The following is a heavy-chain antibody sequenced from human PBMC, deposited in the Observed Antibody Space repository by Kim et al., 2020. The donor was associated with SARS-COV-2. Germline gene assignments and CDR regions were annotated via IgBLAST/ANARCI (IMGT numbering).Heavy chain of an antibody. Sequence: GGTNYAQKFQGRVTRTRDTSISTAYMELSRLRSDDTAVYYCATLWNDLPVWGQGTTVTVSS. CDR2: GGT. CDR3: ATLWNDLPV. V-gene: IGHV1-2*02. J-gene: IGHJ6*02. D-gene: IGHD1-1*01.